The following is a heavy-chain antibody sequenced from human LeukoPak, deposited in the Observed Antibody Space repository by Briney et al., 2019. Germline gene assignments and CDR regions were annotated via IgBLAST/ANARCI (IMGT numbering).Heavy chain of an antibody. D-gene: IGHD3-3*01. CDR1: GGSISSSSYY. V-gene: IGHV4-39*01. Sequence: SETLSLTCTVSGGSISSSSYYWGWIRQPPGKGLEWIGSIYYSGSTYYNPSLKSRVTISVDTSQNQFSLKLSSVTAADTAVYYCARHGVYTIPFDPWGQGTLVTVSS. CDR3: ARHGVYTIPFDP. J-gene: IGHJ5*02. CDR2: IYYSGST.